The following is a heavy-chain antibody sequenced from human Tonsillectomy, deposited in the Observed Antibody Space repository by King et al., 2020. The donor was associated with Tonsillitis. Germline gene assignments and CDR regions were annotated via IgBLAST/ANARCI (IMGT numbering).Heavy chain of an antibody. J-gene: IGHJ6*02. CDR1: GFTFSSYG. V-gene: IGHV3-30*18. CDR2: ISYDGSNK. CDR3: ANSDYPYYGDYNRYGMDV. Sequence: VQLVESGGGVVQPGRSLRLSCAASGFTFSSYGMHWVRQAPGKGLEWVAVISYDGSNKYYADSVKGRFTISRVNSKNTLYLQMNSLRAEDTAVYYCANSDYPYYGDYNRYGMDVWGQGTTVTVSS. D-gene: IGHD4-17*01.